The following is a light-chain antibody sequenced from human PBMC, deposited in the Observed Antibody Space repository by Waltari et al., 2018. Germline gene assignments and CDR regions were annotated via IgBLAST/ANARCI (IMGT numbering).Light chain of an antibody. V-gene: IGLV2-14*01. Sequence: QSALTQPASVSGSPGQSITISCPGTRSDVDNYNFVSWYQQHPGKAPKLMIYGVSKRPSGVSDRFSGSKSGNTASLTISGLQAEDEADYYCSSYTNIITYVFGTGTKVTVL. J-gene: IGLJ1*01. CDR2: GVS. CDR3: SSYTNIITYV. CDR1: RSDVDNYNF.